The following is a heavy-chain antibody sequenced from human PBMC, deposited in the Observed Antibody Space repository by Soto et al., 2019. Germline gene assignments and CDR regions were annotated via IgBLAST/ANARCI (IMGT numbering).Heavy chain of an antibody. CDR2: INHSGST. CDR3: GSFYSLYSYGSGFWYDP. D-gene: IGHD5-18*01. J-gene: IGHJ5*02. V-gene: IGHV4-34*01. CDR1: GGSFSGYY. Sequence: PSETLSLTCAVYGGSFSGYYWSWIRQPPGKGLEWIGEINHSGSTNYNPSLKSRVTISVDTSKNQFSLKLSAVTAADTAVDYCGSFYSLYSYGSGFWYDPWGQGTLVNVSS.